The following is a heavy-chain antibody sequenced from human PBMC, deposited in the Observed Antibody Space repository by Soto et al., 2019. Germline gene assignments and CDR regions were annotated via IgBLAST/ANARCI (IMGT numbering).Heavy chain of an antibody. CDR1: GSSFTTYW. Sequence: EVQLVQSGAEVKKPGESLRISCKASGSSFTTYWLTWLRQMPGKGLEWMGRIDPSDSYTNYSPSFEGHVTISADKSISTAYLQWSSLKASDTAMYYCATPDDYGDYGYFDYWGQGTLVTVSS. V-gene: IGHV5-10-1*03. CDR3: ATPDDYGDYGYFDY. CDR2: IDPSDSYT. J-gene: IGHJ4*02. D-gene: IGHD4-17*01.